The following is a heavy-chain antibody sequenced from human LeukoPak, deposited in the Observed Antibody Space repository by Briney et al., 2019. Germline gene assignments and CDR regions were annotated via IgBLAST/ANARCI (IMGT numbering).Heavy chain of an antibody. V-gene: IGHV3-7*01. CDR3: ARVSNWNYADY. CDR2: IKQDGSEK. Sequence: GGSLRLSCAASGFTFSNYGMHWVRQAPGKGLEWVANIKQDGSEKYYVDSVKGRFTISRDNAKNSLYLQMNSLRAEDTAVYYCARVSNWNYADYWGQGTLVTVSS. J-gene: IGHJ4*02. CDR1: GFTFSNYG. D-gene: IGHD1-7*01.